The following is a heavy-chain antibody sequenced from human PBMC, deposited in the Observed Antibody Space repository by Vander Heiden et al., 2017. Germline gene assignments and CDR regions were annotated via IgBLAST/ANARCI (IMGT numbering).Heavy chain of an antibody. J-gene: IGHJ3*02. Sequence: EVQLVESGGGLVQPGGSLRLSCAASGFTFSTSSMHWVRQAPGKGLDWVSFISTSSRTIYYADSVKGRFTISRDNAQKLLYLEMNSLRAEDTAVYYCARDLNGNGAFDIWGQGTMVTVSS. CDR2: ISTSSRTI. D-gene: IGHD2-8*01. CDR3: ARDLNGNGAFDI. V-gene: IGHV3-48*01. CDR1: GFTFSTSS.